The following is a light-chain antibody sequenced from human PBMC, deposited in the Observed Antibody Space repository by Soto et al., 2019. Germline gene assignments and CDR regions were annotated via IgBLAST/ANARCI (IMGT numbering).Light chain of an antibody. J-gene: IGLJ2*01. V-gene: IGLV2-23*01. CDR2: EGI. Sequence: QSALTQPASVSGSPGQSITISCTGTSSDVGSYNLVSWYQQHQGKAPKLMIYEGIKRPSGVSNRFSGSKSGNTASLTISGLQAEDEADYYCCSYAGSSVLFGGGTKLTVL. CDR3: CSYAGSSVL. CDR1: SSDVGSYNL.